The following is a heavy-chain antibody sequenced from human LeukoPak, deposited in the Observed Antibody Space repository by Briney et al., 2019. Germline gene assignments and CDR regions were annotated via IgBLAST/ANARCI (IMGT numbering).Heavy chain of an antibody. CDR2: ITSDGTST. CDR3: ARDSYGYSDY. J-gene: IGHJ4*02. D-gene: IGHD5-24*01. Sequence: TGGSLRPSCAASGFTFSSYWMHWVRQAPGKGLVWVSRITSDGTSTSSADSVKGRFTISRDNAKNTLYLQMNSLRAEDTAVYYCARDSYGYSDYWGQGTLVTVSS. CDR1: GFTFSSYW. V-gene: IGHV3-74*01.